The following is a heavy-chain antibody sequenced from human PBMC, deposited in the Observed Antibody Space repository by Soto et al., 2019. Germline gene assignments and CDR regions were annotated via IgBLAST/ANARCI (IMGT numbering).Heavy chain of an antibody. CDR3: ANAPLPAIFGVGFDY. D-gene: IGHD3-3*01. CDR1: GFTFSSYA. Sequence: EVQLLESGGGLVQPGGSLRLSCAASGFTFSSYAMSWVRQAPGKGLEWVSAISGSGGSTYYADSVKGRFTISRDNSKNTLYLQMISLRAEDTAVYYCANAPLPAIFGVGFDYWGQGTLVTVSS. V-gene: IGHV3-23*01. CDR2: ISGSGGST. J-gene: IGHJ4*02.